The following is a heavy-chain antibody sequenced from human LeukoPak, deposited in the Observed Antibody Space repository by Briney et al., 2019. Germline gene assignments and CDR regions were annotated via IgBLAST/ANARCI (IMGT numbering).Heavy chain of an antibody. V-gene: IGHV3-74*01. J-gene: IGHJ3*02. CDR1: GFTFTSYW. D-gene: IGHD3-10*01. CDR3: ARASWFGELPGI. Sequence: PGGSLRLSCAASGFTFTSYWMHWVRQAPGKGLVWVSRINTDGSSARYADSVKGRFTISRDNAKNTLYLQMNGLRAEDTAVYYCARASWFGELPGIWGQGTMVTVSS. CDR2: INTDGSSA.